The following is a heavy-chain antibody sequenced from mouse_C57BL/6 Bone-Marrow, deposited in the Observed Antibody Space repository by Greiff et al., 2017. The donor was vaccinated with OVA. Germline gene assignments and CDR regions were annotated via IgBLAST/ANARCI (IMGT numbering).Heavy chain of an antibody. CDR2: ISSGSSTI. V-gene: IGHV5-17*01. CDR1: GFTFSDYG. CDR3: ARGRYFDY. Sequence: EVQVVESGGGLVKPGGSLKLSCAASGFTFSDYGMHWVRQAPEQGLEWVAYISSGSSTIYYADTVKGRFTISRDNAKNTLFLQMTSLRSEDTAMYYCARGRYFDYWGQGTTLTVSS. J-gene: IGHJ2*01.